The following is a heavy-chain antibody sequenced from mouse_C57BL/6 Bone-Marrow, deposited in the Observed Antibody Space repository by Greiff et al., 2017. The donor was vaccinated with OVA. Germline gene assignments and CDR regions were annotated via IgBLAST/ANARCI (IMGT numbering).Heavy chain of an antibody. CDR2: IRNKANGYTT. V-gene: IGHV7-3*01. D-gene: IGHD1-1*01. CDR1: GFTFTDYY. CDR3: ASTTVVGPGAMDY. Sequence: DVQLVESGGGLVQPGGSLSLSCAASGFTFTDYYMSWVRQPPGKALEWLGFIRNKANGYTTEYSASVKGRFTISRDNSQSILYLQMNALRAEDSATYYCASTTVVGPGAMDYWGQGTSVTVSS. J-gene: IGHJ4*01.